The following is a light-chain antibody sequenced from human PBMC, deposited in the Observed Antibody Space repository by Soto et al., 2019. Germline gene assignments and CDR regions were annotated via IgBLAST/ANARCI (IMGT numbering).Light chain of an antibody. V-gene: IGLV2-14*01. CDR2: EVS. J-gene: IGLJ2*01. Sequence: QSALTQPASVSGSPGQSITISCTGTSSDVGGYNYVSWYQQHPGKAPKLMIYEVSNRPSEVSNRFSGSKPGNTASLTISGLQAEDEGNYYCSSYTSGSTLVVFGGGTKLTVL. CDR3: SSYTSGSTLVV. CDR1: SSDVGGYNY.